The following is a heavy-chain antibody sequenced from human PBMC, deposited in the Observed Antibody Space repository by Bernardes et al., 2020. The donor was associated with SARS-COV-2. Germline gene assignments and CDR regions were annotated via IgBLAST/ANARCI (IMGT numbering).Heavy chain of an antibody. CDR3: ARDSKNIVVVPAARWWYYYGMDV. Sequence: GGSLRLSCAASGFSFSNYAMHWVRQAPGKGLEWVAVISYDGNNKHYGDSVKGRFTISRDHSKNTLYLQLNSLRAEDTAVYFFARDSKNIVVVPAARWWYYYGMDVWGQGTKVTVSS. D-gene: IGHD2-2*01. J-gene: IGHJ6*02. CDR2: ISYDGNNK. CDR1: GFSFSNYA. V-gene: IGHV3-30-3*01.